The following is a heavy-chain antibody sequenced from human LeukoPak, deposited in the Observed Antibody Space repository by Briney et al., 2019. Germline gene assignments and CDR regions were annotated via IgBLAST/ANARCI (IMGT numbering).Heavy chain of an antibody. Sequence: GGSLRLSCAASGFTSSTYSMNWVRQAPGKGLERVSSISSSSSYRYYADSVKGRFTISRDNAKNSLYLQMNSLRAEDTAVYYCARDRSSVGMEEDYYYMDVWGKGTTVTVSS. CDR2: ISSSSSYR. CDR3: ARDRSSVGMEEDYYYMDV. J-gene: IGHJ6*03. V-gene: IGHV3-21*01. CDR1: GFTSSTYS. D-gene: IGHD6-6*01.